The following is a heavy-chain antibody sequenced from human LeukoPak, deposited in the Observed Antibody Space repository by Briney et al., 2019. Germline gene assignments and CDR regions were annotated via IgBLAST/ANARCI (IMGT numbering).Heavy chain of an antibody. V-gene: IGHV4-59*01. D-gene: IGHD6-19*01. Sequence: SETLSLTCTVSGGSISDYYWSWIRQSPGKGLEWIGYIYHSGTTNYNPSLKSRVTISVDTSKNQFSLKLSSVTAADTAVYYCARHGASDWYFDDWGQGTLVTVSS. CDR2: IYHSGTT. CDR1: GGSISDYY. J-gene: IGHJ4*02. CDR3: ARHGASDWYFDD.